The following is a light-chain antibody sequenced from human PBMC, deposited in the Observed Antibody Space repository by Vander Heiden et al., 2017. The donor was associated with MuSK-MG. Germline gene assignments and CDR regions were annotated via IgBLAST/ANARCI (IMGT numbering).Light chain of an antibody. Sequence: DLVLTQSPDSLSVSLGERPTINCQSSQRVFSSSHHNNYLAWYQQKPGQPPKLLIYWASTRESGVPERFSGSGSGTDFTLSISSLQAEDGAVYYCQQQYRTPRTFGGGTKVEI. CDR2: WAS. CDR3: QQQYRTPRT. V-gene: IGKV4-1*01. CDR1: QRVFSSSHHNNY. J-gene: IGKJ4*01.